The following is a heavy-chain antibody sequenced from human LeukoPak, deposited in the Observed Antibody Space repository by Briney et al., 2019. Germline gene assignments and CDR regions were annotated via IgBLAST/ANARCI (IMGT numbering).Heavy chain of an antibody. Sequence: GESLKISCKGSGYSFTSYWIGWVRQMPGKGLEWMGIIYPGDSDTRYSPSFQGQVTISADEFISTAYLQWSSLKASDTAMYYCARGGYSSSLPSNPWGQGTLVTVSS. J-gene: IGHJ5*02. D-gene: IGHD6-13*01. V-gene: IGHV5-51*01. CDR1: GYSFTSYW. CDR3: ARGGYSSSLPSNP. CDR2: IYPGDSDT.